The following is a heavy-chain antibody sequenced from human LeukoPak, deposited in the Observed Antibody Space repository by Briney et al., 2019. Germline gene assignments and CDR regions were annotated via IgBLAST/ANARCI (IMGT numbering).Heavy chain of an antibody. V-gene: IGHV4-31*03. CDR2: IYYSGST. D-gene: IGHD4-17*01. J-gene: IGHJ4*02. CDR1: GGSISSGDYY. Sequence: SETLSLTCTVPGGSISSGDYYWSWIRQPPGKGLEWIGYIYYSGSTYYNPSLKSRVTISVDTSKNQFSLKLSSVTAADTAVYYCAGGGYGDYGVDYWGQGTLVTVSS. CDR3: AGGGYGDYGVDY.